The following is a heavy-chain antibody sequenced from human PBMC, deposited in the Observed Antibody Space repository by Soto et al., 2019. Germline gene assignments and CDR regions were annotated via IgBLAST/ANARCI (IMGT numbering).Heavy chain of an antibody. CDR3: ATLGTMGVFDS. J-gene: IGHJ4*02. D-gene: IGHD3-10*01. CDR1: GFTFSSFA. Sequence: EVQLLESGGGLVQPGGSLRLSCAASGFTFSSFAMSCVRQAPGKGLEWLAAITFRGDYTYYADSVKGRFTLSRDNSRNRLDLEMNSLQVEDTAIYYCATLGTMGVFDSWGQGTLLTVSS. V-gene: IGHV3-23*01. CDR2: ITFRGDYT.